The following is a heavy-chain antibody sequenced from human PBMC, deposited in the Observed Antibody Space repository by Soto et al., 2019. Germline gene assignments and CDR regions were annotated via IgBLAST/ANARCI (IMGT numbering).Heavy chain of an antibody. Sequence: GGSLRLSCAASGFTFISYAMHWVRQAPGKGLEWVAVISYDGSNKYYADSVKGRFTISRDNSKNTLYLQMNSLRAEDTAVYYCARDPTYFYDSSGYYDYWGQGT. CDR3: ARDPTYFYDSSGYYDY. CDR1: GFTFISYA. J-gene: IGHJ4*02. CDR2: ISYDGSNK. V-gene: IGHV3-30-3*01. D-gene: IGHD3-22*01.